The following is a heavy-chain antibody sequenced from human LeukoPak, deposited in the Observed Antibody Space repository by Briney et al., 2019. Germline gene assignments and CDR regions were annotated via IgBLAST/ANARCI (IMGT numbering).Heavy chain of an antibody. D-gene: IGHD3-10*01. Sequence: GGSLRLSCAASGFTFSSYGMSWVRQAPGKGLEWVSAIGGRDGSTYYADSVKGRFTISRDNSKNTLYVQMNSLRAEDTAVYYCAKGHYYGSGSLDYWGQGTTVTVSS. V-gene: IGHV3-23*01. J-gene: IGHJ6*02. CDR1: GFTFSSYG. CDR3: AKGHYYGSGSLDY. CDR2: IGGRDGST.